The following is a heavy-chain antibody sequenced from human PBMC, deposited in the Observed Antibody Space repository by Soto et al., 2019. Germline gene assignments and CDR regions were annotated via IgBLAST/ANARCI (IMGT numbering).Heavy chain of an antibody. D-gene: IGHD6-6*01. Sequence: EVQLVESGGGLVQPGGSLRLSCAASGFTFSSYSMNWVRQAPGKGLEWVSYISSSSSTIYYADSVKGRFTISRDNAKNSLYLQMNSLMDEDTAVYYCARVGGIAARHWYFVLWGRGTLVAVCS. CDR3: ARVGGIAARHWYFVL. CDR2: ISSSSSTI. V-gene: IGHV3-48*02. J-gene: IGHJ2*01. CDR1: GFTFSSYS.